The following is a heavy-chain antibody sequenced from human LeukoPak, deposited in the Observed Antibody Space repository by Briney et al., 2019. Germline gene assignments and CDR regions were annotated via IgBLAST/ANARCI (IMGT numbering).Heavy chain of an antibody. CDR2: ISSSSSYI. CDR3: ARVKEEQWLAPGFDY. CDR1: GFTFSSYS. V-gene: IGHV3-21*01. Sequence: PGGSLRLSCAASGFTFSSYSMNRVRQAPGKGLEWVSSISSSSSYIYYADSVKGRFTISRDNAKNSLYLQMNSLRAEDTAVYYCARVKEEQWLAPGFDYWGQGTLVTVSS. D-gene: IGHD6-19*01. J-gene: IGHJ4*02.